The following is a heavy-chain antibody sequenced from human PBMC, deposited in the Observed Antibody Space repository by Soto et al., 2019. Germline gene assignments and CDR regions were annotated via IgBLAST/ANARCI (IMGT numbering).Heavy chain of an antibody. D-gene: IGHD2-2*01. CDR3: AKNSGYCISTSCPIVA. V-gene: IGHV3-30*18. CDR1: GFTFSSYG. Sequence: GGSLRLSCAASGFTFSSYGRHWVRQAPGKGLEWVAVISYDGSNKYYADSVKGRFTISRDNSKNTLYLQMNSLRAEDTAVYYCAKNSGYCISTSCPIVAWGQGTLVTVSS. CDR2: ISYDGSNK. J-gene: IGHJ5*02.